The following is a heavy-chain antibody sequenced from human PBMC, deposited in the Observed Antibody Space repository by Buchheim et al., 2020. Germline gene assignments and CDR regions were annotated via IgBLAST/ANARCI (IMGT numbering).Heavy chain of an antibody. CDR3: ARGQGIAARPGNPYYFDY. Sequence: QVQLQQWGAGLLKPSETLSLTCAVYGGSFSGYYWSWIRQPPGKGLEWIGEINHSGSTNYNPSLKSRVTILVDTAKNQFSLKLSSVTAADTAVYYCARGQGIAARPGNPYYFDYWGQGTL. CDR1: GGSFSGYY. D-gene: IGHD6-6*01. CDR2: INHSGST. V-gene: IGHV4-34*01. J-gene: IGHJ4*02.